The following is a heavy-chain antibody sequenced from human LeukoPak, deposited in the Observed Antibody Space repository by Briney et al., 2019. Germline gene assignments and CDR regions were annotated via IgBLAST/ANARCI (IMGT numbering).Heavy chain of an antibody. CDR3: AKGGYHTVTIDY. J-gene: IGHJ4*02. V-gene: IGHV3-23*01. CDR1: GFTFSSYG. D-gene: IGHD4-17*01. CDR2: ISGSGGST. Sequence: GGSLRPSCAASGFTFSSYGMSWVRQAPGKGLEWVSAISGSGGSTYYADSVKGRFTISRDNSKNTLYLQMNSLRAEDTAVYYCAKGGYHTVTIDYWGQGTLVTVSS.